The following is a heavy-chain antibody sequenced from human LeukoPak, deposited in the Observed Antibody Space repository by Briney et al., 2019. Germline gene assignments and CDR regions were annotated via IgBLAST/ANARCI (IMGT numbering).Heavy chain of an antibody. D-gene: IGHD3-10*01. CDR2: ISWNSGSI. Sequence: GGSLRLSCAASGLTFSNTWLSWVRQAPGKGLEWVSGISWNSGSIGYADSVKGRFTISRDNAKNSLYLQVNSLRAEDTALYYCAKDMDGSGSYYNWLFDYWGQGTLVTVSS. CDR3: AKDMDGSGSYYNWLFDY. CDR1: GLTFSNTW. J-gene: IGHJ4*02. V-gene: IGHV3-9*01.